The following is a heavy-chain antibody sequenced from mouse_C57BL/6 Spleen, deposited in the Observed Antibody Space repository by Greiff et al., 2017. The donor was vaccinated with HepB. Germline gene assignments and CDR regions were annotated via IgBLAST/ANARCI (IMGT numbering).Heavy chain of an antibody. CDR3: ARSGLGRFYFDH. CDR1: GYAFSSSW. J-gene: IGHJ2*01. Sequence: VKLVESGPELVKPGASVKISCKASGYAFSSSWMNWVKQRPGKGLEWIGRIYPGDGDTNYNGKFKGKATLTADKSSSTAYMQLSSLTSEDSAVYLCARSGLGRFYFDHRGQGTTPPVFS. D-gene: IGHD4-1*01. V-gene: IGHV1-82*01. CDR2: IYPGDGDT.